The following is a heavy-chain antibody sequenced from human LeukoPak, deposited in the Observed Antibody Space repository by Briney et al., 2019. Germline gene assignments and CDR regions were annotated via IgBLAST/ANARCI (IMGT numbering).Heavy chain of an antibody. Sequence: GGSLRLSCAASGFTFSSYWMSWVRQAPGKGLEWVANIKQDGSEKYYVDSVKGRFTISRDNSKNTLYLQMNSLRAEDTAVYYCAKARGGGSCYVYWGQGTLVTVSS. J-gene: IGHJ4*02. D-gene: IGHD2-15*01. CDR1: GFTFSSYW. V-gene: IGHV3-7*03. CDR3: AKARGGGSCYVY. CDR2: IKQDGSEK.